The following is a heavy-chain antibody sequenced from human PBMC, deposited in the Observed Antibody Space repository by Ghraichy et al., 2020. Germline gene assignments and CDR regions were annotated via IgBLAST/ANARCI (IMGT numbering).Heavy chain of an antibody. D-gene: IGHD3-10*01. Sequence: ASVKVSCKASGYTFTGYYMHWVRQAPGQGLEWMGWINPNSGGTNYAQKFQGWVTMTRDTSISTAYMELSRLRSDDTAVYYCARELFRGGNDPWDQGTLVTVSS. CDR3: ARELFRGGNDP. CDR2: INPNSGGT. V-gene: IGHV1-2*04. CDR1: GYTFTGYY. J-gene: IGHJ5*02.